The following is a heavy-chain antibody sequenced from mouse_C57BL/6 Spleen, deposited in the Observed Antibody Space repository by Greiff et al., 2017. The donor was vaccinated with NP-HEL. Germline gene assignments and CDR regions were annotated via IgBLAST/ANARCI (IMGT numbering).Heavy chain of an antibody. V-gene: IGHV1-26*01. CDR2: INPNNGGT. CDR1: GYTFTDYY. CDR3: ARREENDYGGGDYYAMDY. J-gene: IGHJ4*01. D-gene: IGHD2-4*01. Sequence: EVQLQQSGPELVKPGASVKISCKASGYTFTDYYMNWVKQSHGKSLEWIGDINPNNGGTSYNQKFKGKATLTVDKSSSTAYMELRSLTSEDSAVYYCARREENDYGGGDYYAMDYWGQGTSVTVSS.